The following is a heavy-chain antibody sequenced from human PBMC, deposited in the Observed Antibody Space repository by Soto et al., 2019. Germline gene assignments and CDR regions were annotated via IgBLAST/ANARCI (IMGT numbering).Heavy chain of an antibody. Sequence: QKQLVESGGGVFQPGRSLKLSCAASGFAFSSSVMQWVRQTPDKGLEWVAVISHDESIKIYADSVKGRFTISRDVSKNTLYVEMNGLRTEDAAVYYCAQSVYTSGRADVFGVWGQGTVVAVSS. J-gene: IGHJ3*01. V-gene: IGHV3-30*18. CDR3: AQSVYTSGRADVFGV. D-gene: IGHD6-19*01. CDR2: ISHDESIK. CDR1: GFAFSSSV.